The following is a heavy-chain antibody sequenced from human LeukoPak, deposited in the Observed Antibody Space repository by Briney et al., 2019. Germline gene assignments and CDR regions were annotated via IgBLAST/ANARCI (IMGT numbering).Heavy chain of an antibody. CDR1: GFTVSSNY. D-gene: IGHD2-8*02. J-gene: IGHJ4*02. CDR2: IYSGGST. V-gene: IGHV3-53*01. CDR3: ARGPTGDFFDY. Sequence: PGRSLRLSCAASGFTVSSNYMSWVRQAPGKGLEWVSVIYSGGSTYYADSVKGRFTISRDNSKNTLYLQMNSLRDEDTAVYYCARGPTGDFFDYWGQGTLVTVSS.